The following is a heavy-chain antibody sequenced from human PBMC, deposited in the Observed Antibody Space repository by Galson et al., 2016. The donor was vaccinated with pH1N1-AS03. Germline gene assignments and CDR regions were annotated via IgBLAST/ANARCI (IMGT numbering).Heavy chain of an antibody. V-gene: IGHV5-51*01. CDR1: GHIFANYW. J-gene: IGHJ6*02. CDR2: IYPGDSDT. CDR3: SSSRIAAHTYYYHGIDV. Sequence: QSGAEVKKPGESLKISCKGSGHIFANYWIGWVRQTPGKGLEWMGLIYPGDSDTTYSPSFQGQVTISADKSLSTAYLQWSSLKASDTAMYYCSSSRIAAHTYYYHGIDVWGQGTTVTVSS. D-gene: IGHD6-6*01.